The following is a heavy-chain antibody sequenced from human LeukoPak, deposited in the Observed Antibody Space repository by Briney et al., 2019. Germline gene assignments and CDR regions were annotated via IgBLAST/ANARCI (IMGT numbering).Heavy chain of an antibody. V-gene: IGHV3-23*01. J-gene: IGHJ4*02. Sequence: GGSLRLSFAAPGFTFNTYGMAWVRQAPGKGLDGVSVISGSGDSTYYVGSVKGRCTTSRDNSMHTVSLQMNSLRVEDTATYYCASEDSRFDYWGQGTLVTVAS. CDR1: GFTFNTYG. CDR2: ISGSGDST. CDR3: ASEDSRFDY. D-gene: IGHD5-18*01.